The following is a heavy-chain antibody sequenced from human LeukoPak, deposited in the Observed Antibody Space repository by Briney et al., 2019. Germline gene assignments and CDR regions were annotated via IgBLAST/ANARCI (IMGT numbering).Heavy chain of an antibody. J-gene: IGHJ6*02. V-gene: IGHV4-39*01. Sequence: SETLSLTCAVYGGSFSGYYWGWIRQPPGKGLEWIGSVYYSGSTYYNPSLKSRVTISVDTSKNQFSLKLSSVTAADTAVYYCARHRPGWYYYSGMDVWGQGTTVTVSS. D-gene: IGHD2-15*01. CDR3: ARHRPGWYYYSGMDV. CDR1: GGSFSGYY. CDR2: VYYSGST.